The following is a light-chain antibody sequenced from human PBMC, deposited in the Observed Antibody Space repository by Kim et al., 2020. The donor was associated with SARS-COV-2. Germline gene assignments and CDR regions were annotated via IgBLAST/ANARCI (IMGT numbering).Light chain of an antibody. CDR3: SSQTASKTVV. J-gene: IGLJ3*02. CDR1: SSDVGGCND. Sequence: GQSIDISCSRTSSDVGGCNDVSWCQQQPGKAPKLMIDDVTRRPSGVSNRFSGSKSGNTAALTISGLQAEDEDEYFCSSQTASKTVVFGGGTQLTVL. V-gene: IGLV2-14*03. CDR2: DVT.